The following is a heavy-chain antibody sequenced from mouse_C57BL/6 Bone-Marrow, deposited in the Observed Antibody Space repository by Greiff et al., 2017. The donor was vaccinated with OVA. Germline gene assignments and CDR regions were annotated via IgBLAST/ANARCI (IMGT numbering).Heavy chain of an antibody. CDR3: ARNRGHYYGSSLYYFDY. CDR2: IDPSDSYT. Sequence: VQLQQPGAELVRPGTSVKLSCKASGYTFTSYWMHWVKQRPGQGLEWIGVIDPSDSYTNYNQKFKGKATLTVDTSSSTAYMQLSSLTSEDSAVYYCARNRGHYYGSSLYYFDYWGQGTTLTVSS. J-gene: IGHJ2*01. V-gene: IGHV1-59*01. CDR1: GYTFTSYW. D-gene: IGHD1-1*01.